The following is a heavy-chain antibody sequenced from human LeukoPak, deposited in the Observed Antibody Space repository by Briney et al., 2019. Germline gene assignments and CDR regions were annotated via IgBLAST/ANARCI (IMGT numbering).Heavy chain of an antibody. D-gene: IGHD3-9*01. V-gene: IGHV4-39*01. CDR3: ARRQHYDILTVSYYYGMDV. J-gene: IGHJ6*02. CDR1: GGSISSSSYY. Sequence: SETLSLTCTVSGGSISSSSYYWGWIRQPPGKGLEWIGSIYYSGSTYYNPSLKSRVTISADTSKNQFSLKLSSVTAADTAVYYCARRQHYDILTVSYYYGMDVWGQGTTVTVSS. CDR2: IYYSGST.